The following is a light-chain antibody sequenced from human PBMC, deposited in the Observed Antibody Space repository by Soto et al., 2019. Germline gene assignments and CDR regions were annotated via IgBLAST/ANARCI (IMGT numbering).Light chain of an antibody. Sequence: DIQVTQSPSSLSASVEDRVTITCRASQDISSYLAWYQHKPGKVPMLLIYAASTLQSGVPSRFSGSGSGTDFTLTISSLQPEDVATYYCQNYNSAPSLTFGGGTKVEIK. CDR1: QDISSY. J-gene: IGKJ4*01. V-gene: IGKV1-27*01. CDR3: QNYNSAPSLT. CDR2: AAS.